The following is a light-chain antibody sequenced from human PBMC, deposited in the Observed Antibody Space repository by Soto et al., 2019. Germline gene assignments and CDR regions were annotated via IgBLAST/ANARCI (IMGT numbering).Light chain of an antibody. CDR3: QQYEQRPPWT. V-gene: IGKV3-15*01. CDR2: DAS. Sequence: EIVMTQSPATLSVSPGERATLSYRASQSVRSYLAWYQQKPGQAPRLLIYDASTRATGISARFTGGGSGTEFTLTISSLTSEDSAVYYCQQYEQRPPWTFGQGTKVEIK. CDR1: QSVRSY. J-gene: IGKJ1*01.